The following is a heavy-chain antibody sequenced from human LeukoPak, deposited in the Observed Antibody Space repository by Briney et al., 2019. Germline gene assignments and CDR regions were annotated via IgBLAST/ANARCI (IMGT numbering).Heavy chain of an antibody. D-gene: IGHD6-19*01. CDR3: ARRHSKQWLVLAPSQLWFDY. J-gene: IGHJ4*02. CDR1: GYTFTSYD. Sequence: GASVKVSCKASGYTFTSYDINWVRQATGQGLEWMGWMNPNSGNTGYAQKFQGRVTMTRNTSISTAYMELSSLRSEDTAVYYCARRHSKQWLVLAPSQLWFDYWGQGTLVTVSS. CDR2: MNPNSGNT. V-gene: IGHV1-8*01.